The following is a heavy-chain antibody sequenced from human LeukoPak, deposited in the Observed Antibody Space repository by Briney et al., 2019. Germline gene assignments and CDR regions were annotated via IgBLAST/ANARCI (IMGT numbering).Heavy chain of an antibody. D-gene: IGHD1-7*01. Sequence: GGSLRLSCAASGFTVSSNYMSWVRQAPGKGLAWVSVVYNAGSTYYADSVKGRFTISRDNSKNTLYLQMNSLRAEDTAVYYCARISRPWNYLGWYFDYWGQGTLVTVSS. CDR1: GFTVSSNY. J-gene: IGHJ4*02. V-gene: IGHV3-53*05. CDR3: ARISRPWNYLGWYFDY. CDR2: VYNAGST.